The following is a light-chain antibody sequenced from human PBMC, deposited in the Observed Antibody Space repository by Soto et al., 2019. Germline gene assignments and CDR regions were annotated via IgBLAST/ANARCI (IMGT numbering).Light chain of an antibody. Sequence: EIVMTQSPATLSVSPGERATLSCRASQSVSSTLAWYQQKPGQAPRLLIYGASTRATGIPARFSGGGSGTEFTLTISSLQSEDFAVYYCQQYNNWPPLYSFVPGTKVDIK. V-gene: IGKV3-15*01. J-gene: IGKJ3*01. CDR3: QQYNNWPPLYS. CDR2: GAS. CDR1: QSVSST.